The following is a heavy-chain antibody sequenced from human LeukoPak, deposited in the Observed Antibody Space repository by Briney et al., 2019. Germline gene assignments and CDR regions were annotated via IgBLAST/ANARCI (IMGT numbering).Heavy chain of an antibody. D-gene: IGHD2-15*01. Sequence: ASVKVSCKASGYTFTSYDITWVRQVSGQGLEWMGWMNPNSGNTDYAQKFQGRVTITRNTSISTAYMELSSLRSEDTAVYYCARCGGGTTCPSYYYFYMDVWGKGTTVTISS. CDR1: GYTFTSYD. J-gene: IGHJ6*03. CDR2: MNPNSGNT. V-gene: IGHV1-8*03. CDR3: ARCGGGTTCPSYYYFYMDV.